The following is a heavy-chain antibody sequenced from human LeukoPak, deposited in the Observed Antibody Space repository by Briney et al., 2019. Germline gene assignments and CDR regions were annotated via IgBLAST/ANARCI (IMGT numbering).Heavy chain of an antibody. Sequence: GGSLRLSCAASGFSFSRYSVNWVRQAPGEGLEWVSFIGSSSRYIYYADSVKGRFTISRDDAKNSLYLQMNSLRAEDTAVYYCARDVGSGSYSASDYWGQGTLVTVSS. CDR2: IGSSSRYI. V-gene: IGHV3-21*01. CDR1: GFSFSRYS. CDR3: ARDVGSGSYSASDY. J-gene: IGHJ4*02. D-gene: IGHD3-10*01.